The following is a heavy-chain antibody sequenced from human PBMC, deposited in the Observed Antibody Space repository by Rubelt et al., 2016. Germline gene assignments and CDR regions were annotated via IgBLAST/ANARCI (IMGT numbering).Heavy chain of an antibody. V-gene: IGHV1-69*06. Sequence: QVQLVQSGSELKKPGASVKVSCKASGGTFSSYAISWVRQAPGQGLEWMGGIIPIFGTAKYGQKCQGEVTITAEKSTSTAYMELSSLRAEDTAAYYCASYDSSGYYFDYWGQGTLVTVSS. CDR2: IIPIFGTA. CDR3: ASYDSSGYYFDY. J-gene: IGHJ4*02. CDR1: GGTFSSYA. D-gene: IGHD3-22*01.